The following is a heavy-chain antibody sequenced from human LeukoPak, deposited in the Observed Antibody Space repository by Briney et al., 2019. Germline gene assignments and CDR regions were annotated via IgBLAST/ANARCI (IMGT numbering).Heavy chain of an antibody. CDR3: ARAPGYSSSSGGLDP. Sequence: PSETLSLTCTVSGGSISSYYWSWIRQPPGKGLEWIGYIYYSGSIKYNPSLKSRVTMSVDTSKNQFSLKLRSVTAADTAVYYCARAPGYSSSSGGLDPWGQGTLVTVSS. V-gene: IGHV4-59*01. D-gene: IGHD6-6*01. J-gene: IGHJ5*02. CDR1: GGSISSYY. CDR2: IYYSGSI.